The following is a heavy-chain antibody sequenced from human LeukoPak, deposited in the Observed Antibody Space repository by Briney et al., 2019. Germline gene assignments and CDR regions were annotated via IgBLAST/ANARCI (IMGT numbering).Heavy chain of an antibody. CDR3: AKGCINVGSCYILDY. CDR1: GFTFSSYG. D-gene: IGHD3-10*01. V-gene: IGHV3-30*18. J-gene: IGHJ4*02. CDR2: VSDDGRHT. Sequence: GGSLRLSCAASGFTFSSYGIHWVRQAPGKGLEWVAVVSDDGRHTHYAGSVKGRFAIVGDNSNSTLSLQMSSLRVEDTAVYYCAKGCINVGSCYILDYWGQGTLVTVSS.